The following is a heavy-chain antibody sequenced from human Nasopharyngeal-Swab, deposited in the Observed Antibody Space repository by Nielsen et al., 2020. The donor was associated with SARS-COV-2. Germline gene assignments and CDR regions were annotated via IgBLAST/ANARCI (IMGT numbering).Heavy chain of an antibody. Sequence: ASVKVSCKVSGYTLTVLPIHWVRPAPGKGLEWMGTVVPEDGEPIYAQTFQGRVTMTEETSTYTAYLELRSLRSEDTAVYYCASEGSGVFGVVIYAFDIWGPGTLVTVSS. CDR3: ASEGSGVFGVVIYAFDI. J-gene: IGHJ3*02. CDR1: GYTLTVLP. D-gene: IGHD3-3*01. CDR2: VVPEDGEP. V-gene: IGHV1-24*01.